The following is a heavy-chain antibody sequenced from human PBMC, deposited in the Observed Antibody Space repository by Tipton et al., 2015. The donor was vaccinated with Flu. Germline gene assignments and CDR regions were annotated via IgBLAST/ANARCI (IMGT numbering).Heavy chain of an antibody. CDR2: IYYYGNT. J-gene: IGHJ6*02. CDR1: GGSISSDSFY. D-gene: IGHD5-12*01. Sequence: TLSLTCTVSGGSISSDSFYWGWIRQSPGKGLEWIGSIYYYGNTHYNPSLKSRVTISVDTSKNQFSLKLSSVTAADTAVYYCARRGGGYKYLYGMDVWGQGTTVTVSS. CDR3: ARRGGGYKYLYGMDV. V-gene: IGHV4-39*01.